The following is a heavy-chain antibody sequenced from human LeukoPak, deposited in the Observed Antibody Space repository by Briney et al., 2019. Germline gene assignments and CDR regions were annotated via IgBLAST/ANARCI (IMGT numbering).Heavy chain of an antibody. V-gene: IGHV4-28*03. CDR2: IYYSGST. CDR3: ARVVSGHGGWFDP. Sequence: SETLSLTCAVSGYSISSSNGWGWIRQPPGKGLEWIGYIYYSGSTYYNPSLKSRVTMPVDTSKNQFSLKLSSVTAVDTAVYYCARVVSGHGGWFDPWGQGTLVTVSS. J-gene: IGHJ5*02. D-gene: IGHD3-16*01. CDR1: GYSISSSNG.